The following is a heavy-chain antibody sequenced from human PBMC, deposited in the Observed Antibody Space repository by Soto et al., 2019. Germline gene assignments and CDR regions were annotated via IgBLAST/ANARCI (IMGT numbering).Heavy chain of an antibody. J-gene: IGHJ6*02. CDR3: AREDYISPTRKEYYYYGMDV. V-gene: IGHV1-46*01. D-gene: IGHD4-4*01. Sequence: ASLKVSRKASGYTFTSYYMHWVRQTPGQGLEWMGIINPSGGSTSYAQKFQGRVTMTRDTSTSTVYMELSSLRSEDTAVYYCAREDYISPTRKEYYYYGMDVWGQGTTVTVSS. CDR2: INPSGGST. CDR1: GYTFTSYY.